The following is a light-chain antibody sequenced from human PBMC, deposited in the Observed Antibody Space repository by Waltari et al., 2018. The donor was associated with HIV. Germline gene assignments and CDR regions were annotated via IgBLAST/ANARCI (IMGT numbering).Light chain of an antibody. CDR3: QQYHSTPLT. Sequence: DIVMTQSPDSLAVSLGERATINCKSSQSVLYSSNNKNYLAWYQQKPGQPPELLIYWASTRESGVPDRFSGSGSATDFTLTISSLQAEDVAVYYCQQYHSTPLTFGGGTQVEIK. CDR2: WAS. V-gene: IGKV4-1*01. CDR1: QSVLYSSNNKNY. J-gene: IGKJ4*01.